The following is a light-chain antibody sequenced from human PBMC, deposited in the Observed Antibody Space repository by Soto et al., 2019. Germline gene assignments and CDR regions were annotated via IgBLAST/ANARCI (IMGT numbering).Light chain of an antibody. J-gene: IGLJ1*01. V-gene: IGLV1-44*01. Sequence: QSALTQPPPASGTPGQRVTISCSGSSSNIGSNTVNWYHQLPGTAPKLLIYSNNQRPPGVSDRFSGSKSGTSASLAISGLQSEDEADYYCATWDVSLNGYVFGTGTKVTVL. CDR2: SNN. CDR3: ATWDVSLNGYV. CDR1: SSNIGSNT.